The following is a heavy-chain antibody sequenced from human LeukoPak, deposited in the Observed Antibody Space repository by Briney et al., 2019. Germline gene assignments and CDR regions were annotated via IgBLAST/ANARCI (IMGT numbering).Heavy chain of an antibody. J-gene: IGHJ5*02. Sequence: PGGSLRLSCAASGFTFSSHAMNWVRQAPGKGLEWVSSIGGIGASTYYADSVKGRFTISRDNSKNTLYLQMNSLRAEDTALYYCAKAAYGDYVNWFDPWAQGTLVTVSS. D-gene: IGHD4-17*01. V-gene: IGHV3-23*01. CDR2: IGGIGAST. CDR1: GFTFSSHA. CDR3: AKAAYGDYVNWFDP.